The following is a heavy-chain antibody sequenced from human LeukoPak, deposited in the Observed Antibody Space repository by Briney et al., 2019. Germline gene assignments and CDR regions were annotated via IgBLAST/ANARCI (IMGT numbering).Heavy chain of an antibody. CDR1: GFTFSSYS. Sequence: GSLRLSCTASGFTFSSYSMNWVRQAPGKGLEWVSSISSSSTYIYYADSVMGRFTISRDNAKNSLYLQMNSLRVEDTAVYYCARGGVYSSGSYYLYYFDYWGQGTLVTVSS. CDR2: ISSSSTYI. J-gene: IGHJ4*02. D-gene: IGHD6-19*01. V-gene: IGHV3-21*01. CDR3: ARGGVYSSGSYYLYYFDY.